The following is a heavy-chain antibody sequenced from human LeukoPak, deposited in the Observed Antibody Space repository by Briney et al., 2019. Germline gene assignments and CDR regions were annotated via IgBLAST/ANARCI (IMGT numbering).Heavy chain of an antibody. V-gene: IGHV3-11*01. J-gene: IGHJ4*02. Sequence: GGSLRLSCATSGFTFSDYYMTWIRQAPGKGLEWLSYISGTGNTIYYADSVKGRFTISRDNAKNSLYLQMNSLRAEDTAVYYCARDRVYYDSSGYDYWGQGTLVTVSS. CDR1: GFTFSDYY. CDR3: ARDRVYYDSSGYDY. CDR2: ISGTGNTI. D-gene: IGHD3-22*01.